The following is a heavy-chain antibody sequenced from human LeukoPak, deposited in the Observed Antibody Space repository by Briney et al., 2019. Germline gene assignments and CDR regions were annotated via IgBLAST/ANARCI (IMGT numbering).Heavy chain of an antibody. CDR2: ISSSGSTI. CDR1: GFTFSDYY. J-gene: IGHJ4*02. V-gene: IGHV3-11*04. Sequence: GGSLRLSCAASGFTFSDYYMSWIRQAPGKGLEWVSYISSSGSTIYYADSVRGRFTISRDNAKNSLYLQMNSLRAEDTAVYYCARAWTRITMLAADYWGQGTLVTVSS. D-gene: IGHD3-22*01. CDR3: ARAWTRITMLAADY.